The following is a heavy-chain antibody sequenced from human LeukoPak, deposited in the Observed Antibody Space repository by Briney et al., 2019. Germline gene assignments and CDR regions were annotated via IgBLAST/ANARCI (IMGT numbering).Heavy chain of an antibody. CDR3: ARDGPCINGVCYTDFDY. D-gene: IGHD2-8*01. CDR2: MNNYGSVI. J-gene: IGHJ4*02. CDR1: GFAFSSYW. V-gene: IGHV3-74*01. Sequence: GGSLRLSCGASGFAFSSYWMNWVRQAPGKGLVWVSGMNNYGSVINYAASLKGRFTIPKDNAEHMLYLHMNSLRAEGTAGYCCARDGPCINGVCYTDFDYGGEGALVTVSS.